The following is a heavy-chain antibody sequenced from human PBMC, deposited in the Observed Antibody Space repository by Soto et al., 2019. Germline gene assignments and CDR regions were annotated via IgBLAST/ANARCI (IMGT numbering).Heavy chain of an antibody. J-gene: IGHJ4*02. CDR1: GLTFSSYA. CDR3: ARGSPYGDYVPFGY. Sequence: QVQLVESGGGVVQAGRSVRLSCAASGLTFSSYAMHWVRQAPGKGLEWVAVISYDGSNKYYADSVKGRFTISRDNSKNTLYLQMNSLRAEDTAVYYCARGSPYGDYVPFGYWGQGTLVTVSS. D-gene: IGHD4-17*01. V-gene: IGHV3-30-3*01. CDR2: ISYDGSNK.